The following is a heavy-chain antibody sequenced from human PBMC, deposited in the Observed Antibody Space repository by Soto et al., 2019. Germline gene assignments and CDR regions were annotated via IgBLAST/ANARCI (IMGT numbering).Heavy chain of an antibody. V-gene: IGHV4-34*01. CDR2: INHSGST. CDR1: GGSFSGYY. D-gene: IGHD3-10*01. J-gene: IGHJ4*02. Sequence: SETLSLTCAVYGGSFSGYYWSWIRQPPGKGLEWIGEINHSGSTNYNPSLKSRVTISVDTSKNQFSLKLSSVTAADTAVYYCARGPLNYGSGSYYRRGSPIDYWGQGTLVTVSS. CDR3: ARGPLNYGSGSYYRRGSPIDY.